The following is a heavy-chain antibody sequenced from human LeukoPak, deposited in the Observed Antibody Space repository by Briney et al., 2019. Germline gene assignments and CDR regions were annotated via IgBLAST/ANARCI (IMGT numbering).Heavy chain of an antibody. CDR1: GFTFSSYA. V-gene: IGHV3-23*01. Sequence: PGGSLRLSCAASGFTFSSYAMSWVRQAPGKGLEWVSAISGSGASTYYADSVKGRFTISRDNSKNTLYLQMNSLRAEDTAVYYCAKFIVVVPAATTYYFDHWGQGTLVTVSS. CDR2: ISGSGAST. D-gene: IGHD2-2*01. CDR3: AKFIVVVPAATTYYFDH. J-gene: IGHJ4*02.